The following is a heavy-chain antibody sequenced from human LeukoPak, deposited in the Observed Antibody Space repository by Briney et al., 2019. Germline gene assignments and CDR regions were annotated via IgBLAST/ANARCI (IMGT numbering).Heavy chain of an antibody. D-gene: IGHD6-6*01. CDR1: RFSFSDYD. V-gene: IGHV3-30*02. J-gene: IGHJ4*02. CDR2: IRYDGSNK. Sequence: PGGSLRLSCRASRFSFSDYDMHWVRQAPGKGLEWVAFIRYDGSNKYYADSVKGRFTISRDNSKDTLYLQMNSLRAEDTAVYYCAKDFGSSSFFDYWGQGTLVTVSS. CDR3: AKDFGSSSFFDY.